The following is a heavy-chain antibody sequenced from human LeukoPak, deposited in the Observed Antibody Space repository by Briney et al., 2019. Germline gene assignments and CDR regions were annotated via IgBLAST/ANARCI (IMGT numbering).Heavy chain of an antibody. J-gene: IGHJ4*02. CDR2: IYSGGST. V-gene: IGHV3-66*02. Sequence: GGSLRLSCAASGFTVSSNYMSWVRQAPGKGLEWVSVIYSGGSTYYADSVKGRLTISRDNYKNTLYLQMNSLRAEDTAVYYCARDNRGSYYYWGQGTLVTVSS. CDR3: ARDNRGSYYY. D-gene: IGHD1-26*01. CDR1: GFTVSSNY.